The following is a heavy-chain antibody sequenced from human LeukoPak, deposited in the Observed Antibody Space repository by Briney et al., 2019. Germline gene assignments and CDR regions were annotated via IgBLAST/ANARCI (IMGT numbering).Heavy chain of an antibody. CDR1: GGSISSYC. CDR2: IYYSGST. J-gene: IGHJ6*02. Sequence: PSETLSLTCTVSGGSISSYCWSWIRQPPGKGLEWIGYIYYSGSTNYNPSLKSRVTISVVTSKNQFSLKLSSVTAADTAVYYCARDLWGSSLYYYYYYGMDVWGQGTTVTVSS. CDR3: ARDLWGSSLYYYYYYGMDV. V-gene: IGHV4-59*01. D-gene: IGHD6-6*01.